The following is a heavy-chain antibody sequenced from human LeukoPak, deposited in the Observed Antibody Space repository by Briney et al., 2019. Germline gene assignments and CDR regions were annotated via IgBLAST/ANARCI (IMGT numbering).Heavy chain of an antibody. CDR1: GYTFTGYY. CDR2: INPNSGGT. CDR3: APACYSHHSSGSCYFDY. J-gene: IGHJ4*02. Sequence: GASVKVSFKASGYTFTGYYVHWVRQAPGQGLEWMGWINPNSGGTNYAQKFQGRVTMTRDTSISTAFMEVSSLKSDDTAVYYCAPACYSHHSSGSCYFDYWGQGTLVTVSS. D-gene: IGHD3-22*01. V-gene: IGHV1-2*02.